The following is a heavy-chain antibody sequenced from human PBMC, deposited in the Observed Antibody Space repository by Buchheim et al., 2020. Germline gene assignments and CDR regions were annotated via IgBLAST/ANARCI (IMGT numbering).Heavy chain of an antibody. Sequence: EVQLVESGGGLVMPGGSLRLSCAASGFTFTNVWMSWVRQTPGKGLEWVGRSKSITDGGTTDYAAPVKGRCIISREDEKTTMNLQMNSLKTEDTAVYYCTTDPRWEFHLDYWGQGTL. CDR1: GFTFTNVW. J-gene: IGHJ4*02. V-gene: IGHV3-15*01. CDR3: TTDPRWEFHLDY. CDR2: SKSITDGGTT. D-gene: IGHD1-26*01.